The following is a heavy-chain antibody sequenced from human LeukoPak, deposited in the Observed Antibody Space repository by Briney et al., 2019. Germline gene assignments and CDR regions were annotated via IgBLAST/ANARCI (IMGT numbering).Heavy chain of an antibody. J-gene: IGHJ3*02. Sequence: PSETLSLTCIVSGGSFSSSYWSWIRQPPGKGLEWIAYIYSNGNTNSNPSLKSRVTIAVDTSQRQFSLKLSSVTAADTAVYYCARGLVGLTPHAGVFQIWGQGTKVTVSS. CDR2: IYSNGNT. CDR1: GGSFSSSY. CDR3: ARGLVGLTPHAGVFQI. V-gene: IGHV4-59*01. D-gene: IGHD1-26*01.